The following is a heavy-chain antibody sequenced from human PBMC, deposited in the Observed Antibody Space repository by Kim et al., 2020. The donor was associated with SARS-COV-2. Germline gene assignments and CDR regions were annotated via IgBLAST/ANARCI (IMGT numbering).Heavy chain of an antibody. CDR1: GFTFSSYG. CDR3: AKDGYYDFWSGYYSHYYYYGMDV. V-gene: IGHV3-30*18. CDR2: ISYDGSNK. J-gene: IGHJ6*02. D-gene: IGHD3-3*01. Sequence: GGSLRLSCAASGFTFSSYGMHWVRQAPGKGLEWVAVISYDGSNKYYADSVKGRFTISRDNSKNTLYLQMNSLRAEDTAVYYCAKDGYYDFWSGYYSHYYYYGMDVWGQGTTVTVSS.